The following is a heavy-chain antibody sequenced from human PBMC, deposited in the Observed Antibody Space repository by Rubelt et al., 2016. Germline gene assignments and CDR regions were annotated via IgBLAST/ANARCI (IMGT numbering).Heavy chain of an antibody. D-gene: IGHD5-18*01. CDR2: ISSGGSST. CDR3: ARGVDTAGAGY. V-gene: IGHV3-23*04. Sequence: EVQLVESGGGLVQPGGSLRLSCAASGFTLSSYAMSWVRQAPGKGLEWVSGISSGGSSTYYADSVKGRFTISRDNSKNTLYLQMTNLRAEDTAIYFCARGVDTAGAGYWGQGTLVTVSS. CDR1: GFTLSSYA. J-gene: IGHJ4*02.